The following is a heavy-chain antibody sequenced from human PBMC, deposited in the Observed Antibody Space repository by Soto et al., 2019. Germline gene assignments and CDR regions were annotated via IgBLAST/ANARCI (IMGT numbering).Heavy chain of an antibody. CDR1: GGSISSGGYY. D-gene: IGHD3-22*01. J-gene: IGHJ5*02. CDR2: IYYRGST. V-gene: IGHV4-31*03. CDR3: ARTSYDSSGTAADP. Sequence: QVQLQESGPGLVKPSQTLSLTCTVSGGSISSGGYYWRWIRQHPGMGLEWLGYIYYRGSTYYNPSRKRRVTISVDTSKNQFSLKRSSVTAADTAVYYWARTSYDSSGTAADPWGQGTLVTVSS.